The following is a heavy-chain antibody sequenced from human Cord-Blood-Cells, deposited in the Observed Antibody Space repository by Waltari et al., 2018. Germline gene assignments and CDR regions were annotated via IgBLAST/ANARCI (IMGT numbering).Heavy chain of an antibody. J-gene: IGHJ3*02. CDR2: ISSSSSYI. V-gene: IGHV3-21*01. CDR3: ARVGSSFFAFDI. D-gene: IGHD6-6*01. Sequence: EVQLVESGGGLVKPGGSLRLSCAASGFTFSSYSMNWVRQAPGKVLECVSTISSSSSYIYYADSVKGRFTISRDNAKNSLYLQMNSLRAEDTAVYYCARVGSSFFAFDIWGQGTMVTVSS. CDR1: GFTFSSYS.